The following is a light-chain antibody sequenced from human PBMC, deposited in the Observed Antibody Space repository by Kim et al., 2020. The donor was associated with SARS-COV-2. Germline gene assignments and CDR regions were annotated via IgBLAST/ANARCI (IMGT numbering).Light chain of an antibody. CDR2: GAS. CDR3: QQYGSSSIT. Sequence: SPGKKPTLPRRASQSVSSSSLAWYQQKPGQAPRLLIYGASSRATGIPDRFSGSGSGTDFTLTISRLEPEDFAVYYCQQYGSSSITFGQGTRLEIK. CDR1: QSVSSSS. V-gene: IGKV3-20*01. J-gene: IGKJ5*01.